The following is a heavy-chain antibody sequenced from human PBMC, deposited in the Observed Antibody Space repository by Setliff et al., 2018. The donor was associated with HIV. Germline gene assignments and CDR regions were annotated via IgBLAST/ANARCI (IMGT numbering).Heavy chain of an antibody. D-gene: IGHD5-12*01. J-gene: IGHJ4*01. CDR1: GFTFSSYV. CDR3: AKVGREYSGYDFTFDS. V-gene: IGHV3-30*02. Sequence: PGGSLRLSCAASGFTFSSYVMHWVRQAPGKGLEWVALTWYDGRTTYYADSVKGRFTISRDNSRNTLNLQMSTLRAEDTAIYYCAKVGREYSGYDFTFDSWGQGTLVTVSS. CDR2: TWYDGRTT.